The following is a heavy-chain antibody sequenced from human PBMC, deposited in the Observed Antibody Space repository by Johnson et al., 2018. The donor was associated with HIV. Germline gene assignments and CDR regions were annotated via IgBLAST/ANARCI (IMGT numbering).Heavy chain of an antibody. CDR2: ISSSGGGT. CDR3: ARWQQLATDAFDI. Sequence: VQLVESGGGLVKAGGSLRLSCAASGFTFSNYAMTWVRQVPGKGLEWVSAISSSGGGTYYADSVEGRFTISRDNSKNILYLQMNSLRAEDTAVYYCARWQQLATDAFDIWGQGTMVTVSS. V-gene: IGHV3-23*04. J-gene: IGHJ3*02. CDR1: GFTFSNYA. D-gene: IGHD6-13*01.